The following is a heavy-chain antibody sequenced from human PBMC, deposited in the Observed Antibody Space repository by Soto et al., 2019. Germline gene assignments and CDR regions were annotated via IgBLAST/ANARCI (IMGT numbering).Heavy chain of an antibody. CDR3: ARVLTIDENDAFDI. J-gene: IGHJ3*02. Sequence: QVQLQESGPGLVKPSQTLSLTCTVSGGSISSGGYYWRWIRQHPGKGLEWIGYIYYSWSTSYDPSLRSRDTISVDTSKNQCSLKVSAVAAADTAVYYCARVLTIDENDAFDIWGQGTMGTVSS. D-gene: IGHD3-9*01. CDR1: GGSISSGGYY. V-gene: IGHV4-31*03. CDR2: IYYSWST.